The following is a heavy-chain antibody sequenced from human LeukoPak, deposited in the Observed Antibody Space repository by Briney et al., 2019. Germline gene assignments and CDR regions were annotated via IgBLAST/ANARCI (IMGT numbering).Heavy chain of an antibody. J-gene: IGHJ4*02. Sequence: SETLSLTCSVSGGSVSNYYWSWIRQPPGKGLEWLGYVYYTGSPNYNPSLKSRDTMFEDKSKNQFSLRLYSVTVADTAVYYCSRHFAYSSSSYFDYWGQGSLVTVSS. CDR3: SRHFAYSSSSYFDY. CDR2: VYYTGSP. CDR1: GGSVSNYY. D-gene: IGHD6-6*01. V-gene: IGHV4-59*08.